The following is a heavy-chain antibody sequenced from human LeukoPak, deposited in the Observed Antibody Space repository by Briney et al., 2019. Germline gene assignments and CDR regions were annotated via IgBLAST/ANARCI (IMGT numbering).Heavy chain of an antibody. J-gene: IGHJ4*02. Sequence: PGGSLSLSCAASGLDFSTYSMNWVRQAPGKGLEWVSSVSDSSTFTYYADSVTGRLTISRDNVKNSLYLQMDSLRAEDTAVYYCARGGAARCSGGSCYSGYWGQGTLVTVS. V-gene: IGHV3-21*01. CDR2: VSDSSTFT. CDR3: ARGGAARCSGGSCYSGY. CDR1: GLDFSTYS. D-gene: IGHD2-15*01.